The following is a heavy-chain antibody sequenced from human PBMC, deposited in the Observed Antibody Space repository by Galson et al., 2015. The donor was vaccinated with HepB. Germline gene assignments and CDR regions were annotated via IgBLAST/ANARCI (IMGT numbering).Heavy chain of an antibody. V-gene: IGHV4-59*01. CDR2: LYYSGST. J-gene: IGHJ4*02. CDR1: GDSISSYY. Sequence: SETLSLTCTVSGDSISSYYWSWIRQPPGKGLEWIAYLYYSGSTNYNPSLKSRITISLDTPKNQFSLKLSSVTAADTAVYYCARGSAAGLPYYFDYWGQGTLVTVSS. D-gene: IGHD6-13*01. CDR3: ARGSAAGLPYYFDY.